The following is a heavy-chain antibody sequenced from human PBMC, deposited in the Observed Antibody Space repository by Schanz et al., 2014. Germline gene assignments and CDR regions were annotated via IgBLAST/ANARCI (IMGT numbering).Heavy chain of an antibody. CDR1: GFTFNSYG. CDR3: AKSMYSTSWAFDF. D-gene: IGHD2-2*01. V-gene: IGHV3-33*06. CDR2: IWYDGSNK. Sequence: QVQLAESGGGVVQPGRSLRLSCAASGFTFNSYGMHWVRQAPGKGLEWVAFIWYDGSNKYYADSVKGRFTISRDNSKNTLYVQMNSLRAEDTAVYYCAKSMYSTSWAFDFWGQGAQVTVSS. J-gene: IGHJ4*02.